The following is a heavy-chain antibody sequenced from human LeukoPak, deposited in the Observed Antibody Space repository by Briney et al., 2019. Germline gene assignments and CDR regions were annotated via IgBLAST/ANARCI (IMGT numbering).Heavy chain of an antibody. D-gene: IGHD5/OR15-5a*01. CDR1: GFPFSSYA. J-gene: IGHJ3*02. V-gene: IGHV3-23*01. Sequence: GGSLRLSCAASGFPFSSYAMSWVRQAPGKGLEWVSTIYDSGDSTYYADSVKGRFAVSRDNPKNTLYLQMTSLRADDTAVYHCAHMVDIVSTIREVAFDIWGQGTMVTVSS. CDR2: IYDSGDST. CDR3: AHMVDIVSTIREVAFDI.